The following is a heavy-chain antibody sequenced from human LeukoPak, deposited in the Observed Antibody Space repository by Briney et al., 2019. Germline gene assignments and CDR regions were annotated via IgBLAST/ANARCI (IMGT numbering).Heavy chain of an antibody. J-gene: IGHJ6*03. D-gene: IGHD3-3*01. CDR1: GGTFSSYA. CDR3: ARDAREITIYYYYMDV. CDR2: IIPIFGTA. V-gene: IGHV1-69*13. Sequence: GASVKVSCKASGGTFSSYAISWVRQAPGQGLEWMGGIIPIFGTANYAQKFQGRVTITADESTCTAYMELSSLRSEDTAVYYCARDAREITIYYYYMDVWGKGTTVTVSS.